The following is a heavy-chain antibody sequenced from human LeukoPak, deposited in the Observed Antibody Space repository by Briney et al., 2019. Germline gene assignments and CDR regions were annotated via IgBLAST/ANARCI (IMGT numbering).Heavy chain of an antibody. CDR3: ARSNYDILTGYSNTISDAFDI. D-gene: IGHD3-9*01. CDR1: GDSISNFY. CDR2: IDYSGST. Sequence: SETLSLTCSVSGDSISNFYWSWIRQPPGKGLEWIGYIDYSGSTSYNPSLKSRVTMSVDTSKNQFSLKLSSVTAADTAVYYCARSNYDILTGYSNTISDAFDIWGQGTMVTVSS. V-gene: IGHV4-59*12. J-gene: IGHJ3*02.